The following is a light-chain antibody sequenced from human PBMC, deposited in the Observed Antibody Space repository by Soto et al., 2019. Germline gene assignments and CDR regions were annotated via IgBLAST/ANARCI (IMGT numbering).Light chain of an antibody. CDR3: NSYTRFSTYV. V-gene: IGLV2-8*01. J-gene: IGLJ1*01. Sequence: QSVLTQPPSASGSPGQSVTISCTGTKNDIGVYDFVSWYQHHPGKAPRLIIYEVVQRPSGVPDRFSGSTSGNMASLTVSGLQAPDEADYYCNSYTRFSTYVFGTGTKVTVL. CDR2: EVV. CDR1: KNDIGVYDF.